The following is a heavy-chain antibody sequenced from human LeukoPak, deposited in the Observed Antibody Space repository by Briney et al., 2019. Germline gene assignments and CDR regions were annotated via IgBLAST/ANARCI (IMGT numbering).Heavy chain of an antibody. Sequence: GASVKVSFKASGYTFTDYYMHWVRQAPGQGLEWMGWIHPNSGGTNSAQNFQGRVTMTRDTSITTAYMELSRLKSDDTAVYYCARQFGSGWYFDYWGQGTLVTVSS. J-gene: IGHJ4*02. CDR2: IHPNSGGT. D-gene: IGHD6-19*01. CDR1: GYTFTDYY. V-gene: IGHV1-2*02. CDR3: ARQFGSGWYFDY.